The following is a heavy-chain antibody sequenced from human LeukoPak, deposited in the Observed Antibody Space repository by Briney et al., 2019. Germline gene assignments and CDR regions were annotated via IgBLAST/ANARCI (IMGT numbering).Heavy chain of an antibody. Sequence: PGGSLRLSCTASGFTFSRYTMHWVRQAPGKGLDWVAVISHDGSDKYYADSVKGRSTISRDNSKNTLYLQMNSLRAEDTAVYYCAKDLDYWGQGTLVTVSS. J-gene: IGHJ4*02. CDR3: AKDLDY. V-gene: IGHV3-30-3*01. CDR2: ISHDGSDK. CDR1: GFTFSRYT.